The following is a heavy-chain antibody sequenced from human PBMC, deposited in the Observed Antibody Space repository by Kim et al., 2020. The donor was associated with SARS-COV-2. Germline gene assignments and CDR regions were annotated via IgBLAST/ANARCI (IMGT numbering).Heavy chain of an antibody. CDR2: IIPILGIA. CDR3: ARALLSSEYSSGWYNYYYYGMDV. Sequence: SVKVSCKASGGTFSSYTISWVRQAPGQGLEWMGRIIPILGIADYAQKFQGRVTITADKSTSTAYMELSSLRSEDTAMYYGARALLSSEYSSGWYNYYYYGMDVWGQGTTVTVSS. J-gene: IGHJ6*02. D-gene: IGHD6-19*01. CDR1: GGTFSSYT. V-gene: IGHV1-69*02.